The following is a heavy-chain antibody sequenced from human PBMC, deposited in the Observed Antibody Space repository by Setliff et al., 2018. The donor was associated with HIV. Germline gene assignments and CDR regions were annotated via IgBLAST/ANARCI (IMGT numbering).Heavy chain of an antibody. CDR3: AREGGSERMPFFYYYMDV. CDR1: GFTFSSYA. Sequence: PGGSLRLSCAASGFTFSSYAMNWVRQAPGKGLEWVSSISGSGVNTYYADSVKGRFTISRDSSKNSLYLQMNSLRTEDTALYYCAREGGSERMPFFYYYMDVWGKGTTVTVSS. D-gene: IGHD3-10*01. V-gene: IGHV3-23*01. CDR2: ISGSGVNT. J-gene: IGHJ6*03.